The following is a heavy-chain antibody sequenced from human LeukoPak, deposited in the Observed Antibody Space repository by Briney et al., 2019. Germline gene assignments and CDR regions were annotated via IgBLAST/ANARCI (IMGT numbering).Heavy chain of an antibody. Sequence: PGGSQRLSCAVSGHPYSKYWVLWVRQAPGKGLESVSRINTDGTVTTYADSVKGRFTVSRDNADNTLFLQMNSVRDEDTAVYYCATKQWLAPPPDSWGQGTPVTVSS. CDR1: GHPYSKYW. J-gene: IGHJ4*02. V-gene: IGHV3-74*01. CDR3: ATKQWLAPPPDS. CDR2: INTDGTVT. D-gene: IGHD6-19*01.